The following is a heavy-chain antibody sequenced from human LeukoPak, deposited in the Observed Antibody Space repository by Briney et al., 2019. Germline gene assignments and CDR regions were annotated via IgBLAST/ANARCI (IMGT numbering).Heavy chain of an antibody. V-gene: IGHV4-59*08. CDR1: GGSISSYY. CDR2: IHYSGST. J-gene: IGHJ4*02. CDR3: ARHLRDTSTSFDY. D-gene: IGHD2-2*01. Sequence: SETPSLTCTVSGGSISSYYLSWIRQPPGKGLEWIGEIHYSGSTKYNPSLKSRVTISVDTSKNQFSLKLSSVTAADTALYYCARHLRDTSTSFDYWGQGTLVTVSS.